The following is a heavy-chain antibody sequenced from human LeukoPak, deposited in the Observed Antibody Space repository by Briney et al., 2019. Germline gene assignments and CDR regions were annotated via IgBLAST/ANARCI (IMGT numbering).Heavy chain of an antibody. CDR2: INHSGST. CDR3: ASLPRRGYCSSTSCPTYDY. CDR1: GGSFSSYY. V-gene: IGHV4-34*01. Sequence: PSETLSLTCAVYGGSFSSYYWSWIRQPPGKGLEWIGEINHSGSTNYNPSLKSRVTISVDTSKNQFSLKLSSVTAADTAVYYCASLPRRGYCSSTSCPTYDYWGQGTLVTVSS. J-gene: IGHJ4*02. D-gene: IGHD2-2*01.